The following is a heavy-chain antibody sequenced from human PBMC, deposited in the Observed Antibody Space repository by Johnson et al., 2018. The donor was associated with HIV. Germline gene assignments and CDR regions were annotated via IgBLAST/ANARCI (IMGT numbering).Heavy chain of an antibody. CDR2: IRWNSGSI. CDR3: AVDYSTSSRFRMYAFDI. D-gene: IGHD6-6*01. Sequence: QVQLVESGGGVVQPGGSLRLSCAASGFTFSSYGMHWVRQAPGKGLEWVSVIRWNSGSIGYADSVKGRFTISRDNSKNTLYLQMNSLRAEDTAVYYWAVDYSTSSRFRMYAFDIWGQGTMVTVSS. V-gene: IGHV3-30*02. CDR1: GFTFSSYG. J-gene: IGHJ3*02.